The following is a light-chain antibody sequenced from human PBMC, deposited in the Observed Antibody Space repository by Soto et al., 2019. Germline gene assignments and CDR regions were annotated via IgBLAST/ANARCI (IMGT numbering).Light chain of an antibody. J-gene: IGKJ1*01. Sequence: DIQMTQSPSTLSASVGDRVTITCRASQSIDTSLAWYQQKPGKAPRLLIYTASNLQSGVPSRFSGSGSGTESTLTISSLLPDDFATYYCQHHKSYPRTFGQGTKVEIK. CDR3: QHHKSYPRT. CDR2: TAS. CDR1: QSIDTS. V-gene: IGKV1-5*03.